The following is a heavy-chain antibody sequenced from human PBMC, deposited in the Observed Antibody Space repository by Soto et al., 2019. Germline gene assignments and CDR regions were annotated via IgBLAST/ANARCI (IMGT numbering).Heavy chain of an antibody. Sequence: GASVKVSCKASGYTFTSYGISWVRQAPGQGLEWMGWISAYNGNTNYAQKLQGRVTMTTDTSTSTAYMELRSLRSDDTAAYYCARELAGSDHFGYPTAFDYWGQGTLVTSPQ. J-gene: IGHJ4*02. CDR1: GYTFTSYG. V-gene: IGHV1-18*01. CDR2: ISAYNGNT. D-gene: IGHD5-12*01. CDR3: ARELAGSDHFGYPTAFDY.